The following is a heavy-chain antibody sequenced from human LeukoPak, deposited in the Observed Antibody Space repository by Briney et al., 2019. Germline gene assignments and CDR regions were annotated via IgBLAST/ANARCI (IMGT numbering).Heavy chain of an antibody. J-gene: IGHJ4*02. D-gene: IGHD3-22*01. V-gene: IGHV3-23*01. Sequence: GGSLRLSCAASGFRFSSYVMSWVRQAPGKGLEWVAGISDSGGSTSYADSVKGRFTISRDNPKNTLYLQMNSLRAEDTAVYFCAKRGVVIRVILVGFHKAAYYFDSWGQGALVTVSS. CDR2: ISDSGGST. CDR3: AKRGVVIRVILVGFHKAAYYFDS. CDR1: GFRFSSYV.